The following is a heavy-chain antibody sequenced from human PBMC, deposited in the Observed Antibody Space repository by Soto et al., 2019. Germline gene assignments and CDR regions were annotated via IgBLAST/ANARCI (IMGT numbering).Heavy chain of an antibody. D-gene: IGHD1-26*01. J-gene: IGHJ6*02. CDR2: INPGCHAGRST. Sequence: QVQLVQSGAEVKKPGASVKVSCKASGYTLTTFFMHWVRQAPGQGLEWMGVINPGCHAGRSTTYAQKLQSIITMTTDTYTSTVYMELSRLRSDDTAVYYWAREAIVAGATTGIDVGGQGTTDTVSS. CDR3: AREAIVAGATTGIDV. CDR1: GYTLTTFF. V-gene: IGHV1-46*04.